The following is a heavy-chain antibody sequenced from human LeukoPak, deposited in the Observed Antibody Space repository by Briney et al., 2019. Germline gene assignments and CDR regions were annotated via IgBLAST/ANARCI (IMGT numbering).Heavy chain of an antibody. CDR1: GFTFSSYA. CDR2: IGGGGGGT. Sequence: GGSLRLSCAASGFTFSSYAMSWVRQAPGKGLEWVSAIGGGGGGTYYADSVKGRFTVSRDNSKNTLYLQVNSLRAEDTAVYYCAKAASSSWPSYYYGMDVWGQGTTVTVSS. D-gene: IGHD6-13*01. CDR3: AKAASSSWPSYYYGMDV. V-gene: IGHV3-23*01. J-gene: IGHJ6*02.